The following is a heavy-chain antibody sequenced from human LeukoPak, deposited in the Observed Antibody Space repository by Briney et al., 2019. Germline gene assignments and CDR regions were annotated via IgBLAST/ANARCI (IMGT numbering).Heavy chain of an antibody. J-gene: IGHJ6*03. CDR1: GFTFSSYG. CDR2: IRYDGSNK. CDR3: AKSGTLLGYYCYMDV. Sequence: PGWSLRLSCAASGFTFSSYGMHWVRQAPGKGLEWVAFIRYDGSNKYYADSVKGRFTISRDNSKNTLYLQMNSLRAEDTAVYYCAKSGTLLGYYCYMDVWGKGTTVTVSS. D-gene: IGHD1-1*01. V-gene: IGHV3-30*02.